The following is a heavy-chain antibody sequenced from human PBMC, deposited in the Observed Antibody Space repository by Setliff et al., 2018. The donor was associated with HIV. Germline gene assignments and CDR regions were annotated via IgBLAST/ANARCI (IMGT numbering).Heavy chain of an antibody. CDR1: GGSISSYY. CDR2: IYYSGST. Sequence: SETLSLTCTVSGGSISSYYWSWIRQPPGKGLEWIGYIYYSGSTNYNPSLRSRVTISVDTSKNQFSLKLSSVTAADTAVYYCARDFGDNSGWDLWGQGRLVTVSS. J-gene: IGHJ5*02. V-gene: IGHV4-59*01. CDR3: ARDFGDNSGWDL. D-gene: IGHD1-20*01.